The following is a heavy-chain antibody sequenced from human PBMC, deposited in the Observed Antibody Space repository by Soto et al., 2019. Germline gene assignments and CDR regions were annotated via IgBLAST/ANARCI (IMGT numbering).Heavy chain of an antibody. Sequence: ESGGDLVQPGGSLRLSCAASGFTFSNFAMMWVRQAPGEGLECVSAISAGGVATYYADSVKGRFTVSRDNSKDTLYLQMNSLRGEDTAVYFCAKRLTSGDEGFWGRGTLVTVSS. D-gene: IGHD2-21*02. CDR1: GFTFSNFA. V-gene: IGHV3-23*01. CDR2: ISAGGVAT. J-gene: IGHJ4*02. CDR3: AKRLTSGDEGF.